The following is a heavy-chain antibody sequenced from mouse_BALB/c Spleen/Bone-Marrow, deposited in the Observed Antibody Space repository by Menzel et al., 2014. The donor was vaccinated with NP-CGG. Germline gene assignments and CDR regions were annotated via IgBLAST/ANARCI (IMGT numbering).Heavy chain of an antibody. V-gene: IGHV1-87*01. J-gene: IGHJ4*01. Sequence: QVQLQQPGAELARPGASVKLSCKASGYTFTSYWMQWVKQRPGQGLEWIGAIYPGDGDTRYTQKFKGKATLTADKSSSTAYMQLSSLASEDSAVYYCAREGYYYGSSTYYAMDYRGQGTSVTVSS. D-gene: IGHD1-1*01. CDR2: IYPGDGDT. CDR3: AREGYYYGSSTYYAMDY. CDR1: GYTFTSYW.